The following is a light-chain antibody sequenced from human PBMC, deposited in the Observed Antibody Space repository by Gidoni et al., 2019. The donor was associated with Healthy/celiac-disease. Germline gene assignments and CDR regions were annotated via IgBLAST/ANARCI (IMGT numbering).Light chain of an antibody. J-gene: IGKJ2*01. V-gene: IGKV3-15*01. Sequence: EIVMTQSPATLSVSPGERATLSCRASQSVSSNLAWYQQKPGQAPRLLIYGASNRATGIPAMFSGSGSGTEFTLTISSLQSEDFAVYYCQQYNNWYTFGQGTKLEIK. CDR2: GAS. CDR1: QSVSSN. CDR3: QQYNNWYT.